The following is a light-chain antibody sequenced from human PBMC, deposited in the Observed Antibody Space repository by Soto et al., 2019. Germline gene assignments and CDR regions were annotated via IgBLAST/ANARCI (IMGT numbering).Light chain of an antibody. V-gene: IGLV1-44*01. CDR2: TDN. J-gene: IGLJ3*02. Sequence: QSVLTQPPSASGTPGQWVTISCSGGSSNVGSNTVNWYQQLPGTAPRLLINTDNQRPSGVPDRFSGSKSGASASLAISGLQTGDAADYYCATWDSSLSARVFGGGTKVTVL. CDR3: ATWDSSLSARV. CDR1: SSNVGSNT.